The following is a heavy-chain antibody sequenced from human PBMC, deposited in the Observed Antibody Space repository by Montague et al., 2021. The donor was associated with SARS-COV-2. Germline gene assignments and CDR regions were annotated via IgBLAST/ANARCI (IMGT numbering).Heavy chain of an antibody. J-gene: IGHJ5*02. V-gene: IGHV4-34*01. CDR1: GGSFSGFY. CDR2: INDSGST. D-gene: IGHD5-24*01. Sequence: SETLSLTCTIHGGSFSGGSFSGFYWNWVRQAPGKGLEWIGEINDSGSTNYKPSLRSRVTISVDKSDNQLSLSLRSVTAADTGVYYCARIPHTPGRWLLGSRGASIPQSFWFDPWGQGTLVTVSS. CDR3: ARIPHTPGRWLLGSRGASIPQSFWFDP.